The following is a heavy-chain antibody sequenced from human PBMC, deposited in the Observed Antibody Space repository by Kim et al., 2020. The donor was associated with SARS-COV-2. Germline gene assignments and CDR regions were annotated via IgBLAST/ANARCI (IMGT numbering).Heavy chain of an antibody. V-gene: IGHV4-4*02. Sequence: SETLSLTCAVSGGSISSSNWWSWVRQAPGKGLEWIGEIFQSGSTNYNPSLWSRVTMSLDKSENQFSLRLSSVTAADTAVYYCARIPFYYYAMDVWGPGTT. CDR1: GGSISSSNW. J-gene: IGHJ6*02. CDR2: IFQSGST. CDR3: ARIPFYYYAMDV.